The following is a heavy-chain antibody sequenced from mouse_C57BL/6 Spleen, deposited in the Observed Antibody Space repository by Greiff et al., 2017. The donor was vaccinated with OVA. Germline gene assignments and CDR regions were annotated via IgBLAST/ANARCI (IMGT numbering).Heavy chain of an antibody. D-gene: IGHD1-1*01. CDR1: GYTFTSYW. J-gene: IGHJ2*01. V-gene: IGHV1-69*01. CDR3: ARSDGSSPFDY. Sequence: QVQLQQPGAELVMPGASVKLSCKASGYTFTSYWMHWVKQRPGQGLEWIGEIDPSDSYTNYNQKFKGKSTLTVDKSSSTAYMQLSSLTFEDSAVYYCARSDGSSPFDYWGQGTTLTVSS. CDR2: IDPSDSYT.